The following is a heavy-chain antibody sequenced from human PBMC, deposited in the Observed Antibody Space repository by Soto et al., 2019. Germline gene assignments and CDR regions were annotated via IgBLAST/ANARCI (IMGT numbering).Heavy chain of an antibody. CDR2: IYWDDDK. D-gene: IGHD3-10*01. J-gene: IGHJ6*02. V-gene: IGHV2-5*04. CDR3: VRDSYGSGYGMDV. CDR1: GFSLTTRGVA. Sequence: QITLRESGVPLVKPTQTLTLTCTFSGFSLTTRGVAVGWIRQPPGKALEWLALIYWDDDKRYRPSLESRLIITKDTSRNQVVLRMTNMDAADTGTYYCVRDSYGSGYGMDVWGQGTTVTVSS.